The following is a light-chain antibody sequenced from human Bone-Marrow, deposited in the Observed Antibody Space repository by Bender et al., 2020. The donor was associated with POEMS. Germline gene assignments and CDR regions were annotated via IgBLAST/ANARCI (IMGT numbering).Light chain of an antibody. CDR2: SNK. CDR1: SSNIGSNV. Sequence: QSVLSQPPSASGTPGQRVTISCSGSSSNIGSNVVNWYQQLPGTAPKLLIYSNKLRPSGVPDRFSGSKSGTSVSLAISGLQSEDEADYYCAAWDDSLKGVVFGGGTKLTVL. J-gene: IGLJ2*01. V-gene: IGLV1-44*01. CDR3: AAWDDSLKGVV.